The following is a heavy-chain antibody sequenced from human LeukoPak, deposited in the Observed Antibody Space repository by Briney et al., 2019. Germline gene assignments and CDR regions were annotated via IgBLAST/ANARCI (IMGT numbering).Heavy chain of an antibody. CDR3: ARDLRITIFGVVISNWFDP. V-gene: IGHV4-39*07. CDR1: GGSISSGSYY. Sequence: SQTLSLTCTVSGGSISSGSYYWSWIRQPPGKGLEWIGEINHSGSTNYNPSLKSRVTISVDTSKNQFSLKLSSVTAADTAVYYCARDLRITIFGVVISNWFDPWGQGTLVTVSS. CDR2: INHSGST. D-gene: IGHD3-3*01. J-gene: IGHJ5*02.